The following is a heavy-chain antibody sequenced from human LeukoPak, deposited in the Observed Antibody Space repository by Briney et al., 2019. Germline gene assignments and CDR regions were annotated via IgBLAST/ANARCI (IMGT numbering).Heavy chain of an antibody. CDR2: ISAYNGNT. CDR3: AREENSYALQDPYYYYGMDV. D-gene: IGHD5-18*01. CDR1: GYTFTSYG. V-gene: IGHV1-18*04. J-gene: IGHJ6*02. Sequence: GASVKVSCKASGYTFTSYGISWVRQAPGQGLEWMGWISAYNGNTNYAQKLQGRATMTTDTSTSTAYMELRSLRSDDTAVYYCAREENSYALQDPYYYYGMDVWGQGTTVTVSS.